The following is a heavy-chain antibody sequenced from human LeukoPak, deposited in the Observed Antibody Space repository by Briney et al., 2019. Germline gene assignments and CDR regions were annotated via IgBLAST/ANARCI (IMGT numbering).Heavy chain of an antibody. CDR3: ARKEEYCSGGSCYFYYYGMDV. CDR2: INGRGVNT. Sequence: GGSLRLSCAASGFTFTIYAMTWVRQAPGVGLEWVSSINGRGVNTYYADSVKGRFTISRDNSKNILYLQMNSLRAEDTAVYYCARKEEYCSGGSCYFYYYGMDVWGQGTTVTVSS. CDR1: GFTFTIYA. V-gene: IGHV3-23*01. D-gene: IGHD2-15*01. J-gene: IGHJ6*02.